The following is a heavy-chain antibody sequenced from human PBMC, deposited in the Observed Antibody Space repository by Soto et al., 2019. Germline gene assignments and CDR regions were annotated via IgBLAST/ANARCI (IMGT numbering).Heavy chain of an antibody. Sequence: PSATLSLSCTFSCVSISIGWYYSTLIRPHPGKGLEWIGYIYYSGSTYYNPSLKSRVTISVDTSKNQFSLKLSSVTAADTAVYYCARGLYYDFWSGYSDYYYYYGMDVWGQGTTVTVSS. CDR2: IYYSGST. D-gene: IGHD3-3*01. V-gene: IGHV4-31*03. CDR3: ARGLYYDFWSGYSDYYYYYGMDV. CDR1: CVSISIGWYY. J-gene: IGHJ6*02.